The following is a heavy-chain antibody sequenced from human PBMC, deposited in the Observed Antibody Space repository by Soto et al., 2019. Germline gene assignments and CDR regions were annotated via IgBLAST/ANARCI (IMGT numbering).Heavy chain of an antibody. Sequence: QVQLVQSGAEVKKPGSSVKVSCKASGGTFSSYSINWVRQAPGQGLEWMGAIIPIFGTAHYAQKFQGRVTITEDESTSTAYMELSSLRSEATAVYSCARDGGRHSGGIDYWGQGTLVTVSS. CDR3: ARDGGRHSGGIDY. CDR2: IIPIFGTA. D-gene: IGHD1-26*01. J-gene: IGHJ4*02. V-gene: IGHV1-69*01. CDR1: GGTFSSYS.